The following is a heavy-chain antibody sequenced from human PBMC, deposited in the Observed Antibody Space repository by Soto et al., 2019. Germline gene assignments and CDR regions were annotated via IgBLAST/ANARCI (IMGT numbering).Heavy chain of an antibody. CDR2: TYYRSKWYN. J-gene: IGHJ4*02. Sequence: PSQTLSLTCAISGDSVSSDTTGWNWIRQSPSRGLEWLGRTYYRSKWYNDYAVSVKSRITINPDTSKNQFSLQLSSVTPEDTAVYYCARLAKQPIGYCRSTSCYSFDYWGQGILVTVSS. CDR1: GDSVSSDTTG. D-gene: IGHD2-2*01. V-gene: IGHV6-1*01. CDR3: ARLAKQPIGYCRSTSCYSFDY.